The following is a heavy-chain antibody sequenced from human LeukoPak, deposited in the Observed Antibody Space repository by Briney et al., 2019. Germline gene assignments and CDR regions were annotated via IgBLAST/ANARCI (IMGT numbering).Heavy chain of an antibody. J-gene: IGHJ4*02. CDR1: GFTFSIYA. CDR2: ISYDGSTK. D-gene: IGHD6-19*01. CDR3: ARDSRYRSGWNYFDY. Sequence: GGSLRLSCAACGFTFSIYAMHWVRQARGKGLEWVTIISYDGSTKYYVDSVKDRLPISRDNYRIELYLQMNRLRSEDTAVYYCARDSRYRSGWNYFDYWGQGTLVTVSS. V-gene: IGHV3-30-3*01.